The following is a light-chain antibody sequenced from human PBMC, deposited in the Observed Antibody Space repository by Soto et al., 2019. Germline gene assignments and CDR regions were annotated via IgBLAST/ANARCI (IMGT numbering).Light chain of an antibody. CDR2: GTS. J-gene: IGKJ3*01. CDR1: QSVSSKY. CDR3: QQYGSSLFT. Sequence: IVLTQSPGTLSLSPGERATLSFRASQSVSSKYLAWYQQKPGQAPRVLIYGTSIRASGVPERFSGGGSGTDFTLTITRLEPEDFAVYYCQQYGSSLFTFGPGTKVDI. V-gene: IGKV3-20*01.